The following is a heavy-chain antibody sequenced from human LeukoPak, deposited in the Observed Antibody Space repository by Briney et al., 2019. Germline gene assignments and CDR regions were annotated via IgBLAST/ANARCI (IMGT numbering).Heavy chain of an antibody. CDR1: GGSFSGYY. V-gene: IGHV4-34*01. CDR2: INHSGST. CDR3: ARGGQIYYYDSSGYYH. D-gene: IGHD3-22*01. J-gene: IGHJ4*02. Sequence: PSETLSLTCAVYGGSFSGYYWSWIRQPPGKGLEWIGEINHSGSTNYNPSLKSRVTISVDTSKNQFSLKLSSVTAADTAVYYCARGGQIYYYDSSGYYHWGQGTLVTVSP.